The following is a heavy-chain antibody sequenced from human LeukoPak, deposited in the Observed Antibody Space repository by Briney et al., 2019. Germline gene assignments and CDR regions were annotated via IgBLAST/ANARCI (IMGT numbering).Heavy chain of an antibody. V-gene: IGHV1-18*01. D-gene: IGHD4-11*01. CDR2: ISGYNGYT. Sequence: ASVKVSCKASGYTFTSYGISWVRRAPGQGLEWMGWISGYNGYTNYAQKFQFRVTMTTDTSTSTAYMELRSLTSDDTAVYYCARDKAVTTELTQYFHHWGQGTLVTVSS. J-gene: IGHJ1*01. CDR3: ARDKAVTTELTQYFHH. CDR1: GYTFTSYG.